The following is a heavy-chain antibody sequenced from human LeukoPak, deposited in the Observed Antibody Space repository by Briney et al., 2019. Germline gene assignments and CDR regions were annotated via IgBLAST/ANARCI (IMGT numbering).Heavy chain of an antibody. D-gene: IGHD2-2*03. V-gene: IGHV4-31*03. CDR1: GGSISSGGYY. CDR2: IYYSGST. Sequence: TLSLTCTVSGGSISSGGYYWSWIRQHPGKGLEWIGYIYYSGSTYYNPSLKSRVTISVDTSKNQFSLKVSSVTAADTAVYYRARVAGYCSSTSCYTTYYFDYWGQGTLVTVSS. J-gene: IGHJ4*02. CDR3: ARVAGYCSSTSCYTTYYFDY.